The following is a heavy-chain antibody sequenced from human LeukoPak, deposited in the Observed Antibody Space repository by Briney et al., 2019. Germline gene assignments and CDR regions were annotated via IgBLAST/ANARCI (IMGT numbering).Heavy chain of an antibody. V-gene: IGHV4-59*01. D-gene: IGHD6-13*01. J-gene: IGHJ4*02. Sequence: SETLSLTCTVSGVSISSYYWSWIRQPPGKGLEWIGYIYYSGSTNYNPSLKSRVTVSVDTSKNQFSLKLSSVTAADTAVYYCARVGAAARSFDYWGQGTLVTVSS. CDR3: ARVGAAARSFDY. CDR2: IYYSGST. CDR1: GVSISSYY.